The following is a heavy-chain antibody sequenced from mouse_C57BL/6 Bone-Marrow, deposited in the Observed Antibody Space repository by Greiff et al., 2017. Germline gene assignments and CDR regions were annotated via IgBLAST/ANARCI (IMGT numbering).Heavy chain of an antibody. CDR2: IYPGDGAT. D-gene: IGHD1-1*01. V-gene: IGHV1-82*01. CDR3: ARDQYYGSSYGDCDV. J-gene: IGHJ1*03. Sequence: QVQLQQSGPELVKPGASVKISCKASGYAFSSSWMNWVKQRPGKGLEWIGRIYPGDGATNYNGKFKGKATLTADTSSSPAYMQLSSQTSEDSAVYGCARDQYYGSSYGDCDVWGTGTTVTVAA. CDR1: GYAFSSSW.